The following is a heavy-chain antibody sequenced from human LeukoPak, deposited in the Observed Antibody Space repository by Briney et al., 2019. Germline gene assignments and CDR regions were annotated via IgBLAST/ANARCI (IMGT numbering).Heavy chain of an antibody. CDR2: INHSGST. D-gene: IGHD5-18*01. CDR3: ARVQLGCYYYMDV. J-gene: IGHJ6*03. Sequence: PSETLSLTCAVYGGSFSGYYWSWIRQPPGKGLEWIGEINHSGSTNYNPSLKSRVTISVDTFKNQFSLKLSSVTAADTDVYYCARVQLGCYYYMDVWGKGTTVTVSS. V-gene: IGHV4-34*01. CDR1: GGSFSGYY.